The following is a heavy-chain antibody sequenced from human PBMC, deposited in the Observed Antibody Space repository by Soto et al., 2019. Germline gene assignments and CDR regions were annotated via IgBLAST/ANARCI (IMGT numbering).Heavy chain of an antibody. CDR2: IYYSGST. D-gene: IGHD3-10*02. CDR3: ARMQIRLFGELFGVHAFVI. Sequence: PSETLSLTCTVSGGSISSYYWSWIRQPPGKGLEWIGYIYYSGSTNYNPSLKSRVTISVDTSKNQFSLKLSSVTAADTAVYYCARMQIRLFGELFGVHAFVIWGQGTMVTVSS. J-gene: IGHJ3*02. V-gene: IGHV4-59*01. CDR1: GGSISSYY.